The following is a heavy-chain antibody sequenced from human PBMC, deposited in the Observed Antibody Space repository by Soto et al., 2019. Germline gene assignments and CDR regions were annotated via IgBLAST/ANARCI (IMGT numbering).Heavy chain of an antibody. V-gene: IGHV4-61*01. CDR3: ARGPYYYHSSGYQFEY. J-gene: IGHJ4*02. Sequence: SETLSLTCTVSGGSVSSGSYYCSWILQPPGKGLEWIGYIYYSVSTNYNPSLKSRVTISVDTSKNQFALKLSSVTAADTAVYYCARGPYYYHSSGYQFEYWGQGTLLTVSS. CDR1: GGSVSSGSYY. D-gene: IGHD3-22*01. CDR2: IYYSVST.